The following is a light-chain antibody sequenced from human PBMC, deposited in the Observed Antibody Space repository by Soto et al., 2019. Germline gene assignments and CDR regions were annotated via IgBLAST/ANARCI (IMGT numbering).Light chain of an antibody. CDR1: QGISSY. V-gene: IGKV3-20*01. CDR2: AAS. J-gene: IGKJ5*01. Sequence: EIVLTQSPATLSLSPGEGVTLSCRASQGISSYLLWYQQKPGQPPRLLIYAASNRATGIPDRFSGSGSGTDFTLTISRLEPEDFAVYYCQQYGSSPLSITFGQGTRLEIK. CDR3: QQYGSSPLSIT.